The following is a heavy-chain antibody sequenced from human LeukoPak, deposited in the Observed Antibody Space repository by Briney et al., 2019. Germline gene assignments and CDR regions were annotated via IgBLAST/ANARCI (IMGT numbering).Heavy chain of an antibody. CDR3: ATTQGASGSYWPSYYYYMDV. CDR2: IYYSGST. CDR1: GGSISSYY. D-gene: IGHD1-26*01. V-gene: IGHV4-59*01. Sequence: PSETLSLTCTVSGGSISSYYWSWIRQPPGKGQEWIGYIYYSGSTNYNPSLKSRVTISVDTSKNQFSLKLSSVTAADTAVYYCATTQGASGSYWPSYYYYMDVWGKGTTVTVSS. J-gene: IGHJ6*03.